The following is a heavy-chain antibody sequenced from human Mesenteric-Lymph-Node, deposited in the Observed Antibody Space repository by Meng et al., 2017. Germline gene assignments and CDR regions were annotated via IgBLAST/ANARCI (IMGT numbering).Heavy chain of an antibody. J-gene: IGHJ4*02. Sequence: EVQLLESGGGLVQPGGSLRLSCAASGFTFSSYGMSWVRQAPGKGLEWVSAISGSGGSTYYADSVKGRFTISRDNSKNTLYLQMNSLRAEDTAVYYCVSTVTPNFYYLDYWGQGTLVTVSS. V-gene: IGHV3-23*01. CDR1: GFTFSSYG. D-gene: IGHD4-17*01. CDR2: ISGSGGST. CDR3: VSTVTPNFYYLDY.